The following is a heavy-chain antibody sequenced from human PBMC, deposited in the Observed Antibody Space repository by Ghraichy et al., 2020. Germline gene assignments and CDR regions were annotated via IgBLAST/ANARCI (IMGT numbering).Heavy chain of an antibody. Sequence: WGSLRLSCAASGFTFSSYGMHWVRQAPGKGLEWVAVIWYDGSNKYYADSVKGRFTISRDNSKNTLYLQMNSLRAEDTAVYYCARDLVGVAFDNWGQGAKGTVSS. J-gene: IGHJ3*02. CDR2: IWYDGSNK. CDR3: ARDLVGVAFDN. CDR1: GFTFSSYG. D-gene: IGHD2-15*01. V-gene: IGHV3-33*08.